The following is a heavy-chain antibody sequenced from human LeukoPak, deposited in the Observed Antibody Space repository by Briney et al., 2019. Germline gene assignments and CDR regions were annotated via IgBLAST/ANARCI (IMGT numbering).Heavy chain of an antibody. CDR1: GGSISSSSYY. D-gene: IGHD3-9*01. CDR2: IYYSGST. CDR3: VRVMGPRITELDYDILTGYFDY. J-gene: IGHJ4*02. V-gene: IGHV4-39*07. Sequence: SETLSLTCTVSGGSISSSSYYWGWIRQPPGKGLEWIGSIYYSGSTYYNPSLKSRVTISVDKSKNQFSLKLSSVTAADTAVYYCVRVMGPRITELDYDILTGYFDYWGQGTLVTVSS.